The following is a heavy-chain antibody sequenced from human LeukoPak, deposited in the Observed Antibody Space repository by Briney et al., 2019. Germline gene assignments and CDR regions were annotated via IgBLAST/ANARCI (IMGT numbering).Heavy chain of an antibody. CDR2: IFPGDSDT. CDR3: ARLSAKYYGSGRGWFDP. D-gene: IGHD3-10*01. V-gene: IGHV5-51*01. Sequence: SGESLKISCKGFGYSFTTYWIGWVRQMPGKGLEWMGIIFPGDSDTRYSPSFQGQVTISADKSISTAYLQWSSLKASDTAMYYCARLSAKYYGSGRGWFDPWGQGTLVTVSS. CDR1: GYSFTTYW. J-gene: IGHJ5*02.